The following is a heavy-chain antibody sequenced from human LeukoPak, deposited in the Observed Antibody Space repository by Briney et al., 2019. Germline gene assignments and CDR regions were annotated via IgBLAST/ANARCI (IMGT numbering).Heavy chain of an antibody. CDR1: GFTFSSYA. CDR3: AKVGGHDWKYGDYAYYFDY. V-gene: IGHV3-23*01. Sequence: GGSLRLSCAASGFTFSSYAMSWVRQAPGKGLEWVSAISGSGGSTYYADSVKGRFTISRDNSKNTLYLQMNSLRAEDTAVYYCAKVGGHDWKYGDYAYYFDYWGQGTLVTVSS. CDR2: ISGSGGST. J-gene: IGHJ4*02. D-gene: IGHD4-17*01.